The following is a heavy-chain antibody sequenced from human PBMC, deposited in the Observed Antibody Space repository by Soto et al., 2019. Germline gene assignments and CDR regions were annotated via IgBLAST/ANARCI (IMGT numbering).Heavy chain of an antibody. CDR3: ARERDGSTWSSAECLQH. CDR2: ISAYNGNT. Sequence: QVHLVQAAAEVKKPGASVKVSCKASGYTFSSHGISWVRQAPGQGLEWMGWISAYNGNTYYAQRFQGRVTMTTDTSTSTAHMEMRSLRSDDTAVYYCARERDGSTWSSAECLQHWGQGTLVTVSS. D-gene: IGHD6-13*01. J-gene: IGHJ1*01. V-gene: IGHV1-18*01. CDR1: GYTFSSHG.